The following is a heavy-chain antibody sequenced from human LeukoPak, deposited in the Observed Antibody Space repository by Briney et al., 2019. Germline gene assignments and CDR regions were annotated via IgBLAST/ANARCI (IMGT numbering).Heavy chain of an antibody. J-gene: IGHJ4*02. V-gene: IGHV4-59*01. CDR3: ARTGSTVTMLYPFDH. CDR1: GGSIRSYY. D-gene: IGHD4-17*01. Sequence: SETLSLTCTVSGGSIRSYYWSWIRQPPGKGLEWIGYIYYSGSTNYNPSLKSRVSISVDTSKNQFSLKLSSVTAANTAVYYCARTGSTVTMLYPFDHWGQGTLVTVSS. CDR2: IYYSGST.